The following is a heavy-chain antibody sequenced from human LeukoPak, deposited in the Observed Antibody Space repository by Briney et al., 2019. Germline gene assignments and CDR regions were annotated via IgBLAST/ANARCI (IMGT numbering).Heavy chain of an antibody. J-gene: IGHJ3*02. V-gene: IGHV4-39*01. CDR3: ARNQWLAEGNAFDI. CDR2: IYYSGST. Sequence: SETLSLTCTVSGGSISSSSYYWGWLRQPPGKGLEWIGSIYYSGSTYYNPSLKSRVTISVDTSKNQFSLKLSSVTAAGTAVYYCARNQWLAEGNAFDIWGQGTMVTVSS. CDR1: GGSISSSSYY. D-gene: IGHD6-19*01.